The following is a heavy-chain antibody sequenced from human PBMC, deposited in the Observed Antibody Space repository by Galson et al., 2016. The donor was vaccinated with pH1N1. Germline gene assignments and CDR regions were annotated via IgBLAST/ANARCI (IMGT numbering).Heavy chain of an antibody. J-gene: IGHJ6*02. CDR1: GFTFSSYA. Sequence: SLRLSCAASGFTFSSYAMSWVRQAPGKGLEWVSFISESGGESYYADSVKGRFTISRDNSKNTLFLQVNSLRAEDTAVYYCAKATTHDLWYSYGMDVWGQGTTVTVS. V-gene: IGHV3-23*01. CDR3: AKATTHDLWYSYGMDV. CDR2: ISESGGES. D-gene: IGHD6-13*01.